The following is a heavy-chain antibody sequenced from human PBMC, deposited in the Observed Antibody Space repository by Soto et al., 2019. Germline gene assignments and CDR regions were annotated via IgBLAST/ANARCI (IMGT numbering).Heavy chain of an antibody. CDR1: GGSITSSSHF. CDR2: IYFTGNT. V-gene: IGHV4-39*01. D-gene: IGHD3-3*01. J-gene: IGHJ6*02. CDR3: ASTWYYDFWSGYYLDV. Sequence: SETLSLTCXASGGSITSSSHFWGWVRQPPGKGLEWIGTIYFTGNTYYTPSLKSRLTMSIDTSKNEFSLRLNSVTAADTAVYYCASTWYYDFWSGYYLDVWGQGTTVTVSS.